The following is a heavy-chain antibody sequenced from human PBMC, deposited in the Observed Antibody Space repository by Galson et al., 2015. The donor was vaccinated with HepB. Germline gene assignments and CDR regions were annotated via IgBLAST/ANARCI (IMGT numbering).Heavy chain of an antibody. CDR2: ISVHNGDT. D-gene: IGHD5-12*01. V-gene: IGHV1-18*01. Sequence: SVKVSCKASGYTFSNYPITWVRQAPGQRLEWVGWISVHNGDTLYAQKMQGRVTMTTDTSTSTAYMEVRRLRSDDTAIYYCARDNSGYGFDIWGQGTMVTVSP. CDR1: GYTFSNYP. CDR3: ARDNSGYGFDI. J-gene: IGHJ3*02.